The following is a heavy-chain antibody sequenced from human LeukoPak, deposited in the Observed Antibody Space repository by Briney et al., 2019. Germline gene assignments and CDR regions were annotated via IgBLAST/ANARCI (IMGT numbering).Heavy chain of an antibody. CDR3: VTRHYGSGSYYFDY. D-gene: IGHD3-10*01. V-gene: IGHV5-51*01. Sequence: GESLKISCKGSGYSFTSYWIGWVRQMPGKGLEWMGISYPGDSDSRYSPSFQGQVTVSADKSISTAYLRWSSLKASDTAMYYCVTRHYGSGSYYFDYWGQGTLVTVSS. J-gene: IGHJ4*02. CDR2: SYPGDSDS. CDR1: GYSFTSYW.